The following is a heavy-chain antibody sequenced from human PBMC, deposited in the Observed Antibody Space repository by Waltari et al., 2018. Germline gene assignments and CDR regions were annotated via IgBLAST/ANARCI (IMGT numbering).Heavy chain of an antibody. J-gene: IGHJ4*02. CDR1: GGSFSGYY. V-gene: IGHV4-34*01. CDR3: ARGQGLQSRSGYFDY. D-gene: IGHD4-4*01. Sequence: QVQLQQWGAGLLKPSETLSLTCAVYGGSFSGYYWSWIRQPPGKGLEWIGEINHSGSTNYNPSLKSRVTISVDTSKNQFSLKLSSVTAADTAVYYCARGQGLQSRSGYFDYWGQGTLVTVSS. CDR2: INHSGST.